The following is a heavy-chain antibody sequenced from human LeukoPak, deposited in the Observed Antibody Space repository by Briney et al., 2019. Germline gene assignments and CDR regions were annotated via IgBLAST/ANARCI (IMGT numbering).Heavy chain of an antibody. CDR2: ISSSGSTI. D-gene: IGHD2-2*01. Sequence: GGSLRLSCAASGFTFSTYEMNWVRQAPGKGLEWVSYISSSGSTIYYADSVKGRFTISRDNARNSLYLQMNSLRAEDTAVYYCARETDSTLFDYWGQGTLVIVSS. V-gene: IGHV3-48*03. CDR1: GFTFSTYE. J-gene: IGHJ4*02. CDR3: ARETDSTLFDY.